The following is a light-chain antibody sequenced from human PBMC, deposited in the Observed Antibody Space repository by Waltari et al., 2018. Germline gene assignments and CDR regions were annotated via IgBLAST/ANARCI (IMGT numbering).Light chain of an antibody. CDR3: QQSYSTPPYT. V-gene: IGKV1-39*01. CDR2: AAS. CDR1: QSISSY. Sequence: DIQMTQSPSSLSASVGDRVTITCRASQSISSYLNWYQQKPGKAPKLPIYAASHLQSGVPSRFSGSGSATDFTLTISSLQPEDFATYYCQQSYSTPPYTFGQGTSLAIK. J-gene: IGKJ2*01.